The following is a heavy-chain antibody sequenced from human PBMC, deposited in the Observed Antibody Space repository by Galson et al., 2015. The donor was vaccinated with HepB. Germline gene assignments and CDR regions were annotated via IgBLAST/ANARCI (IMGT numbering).Heavy chain of an antibody. CDR2: ISSSSDYI. CDR1: EFSFSTYS. J-gene: IGHJ6*02. D-gene: IGHD2-2*01. CDR3: ARDSDMPGASSHNHYGMDV. Sequence: SLRLSCAGSEFSFSTYSMNWVRRAPGKGLEWVSSISSSSDYIYYADSVKGRFTVSRDNAKKSLYLQMTSLRAEDAAVYYCARDSDMPGASSHNHYGMDVWGQGTTVTVSS. V-gene: IGHV3-21*01.